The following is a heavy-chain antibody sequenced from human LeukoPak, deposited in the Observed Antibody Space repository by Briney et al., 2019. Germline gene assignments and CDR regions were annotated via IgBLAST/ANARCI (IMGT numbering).Heavy chain of an antibody. J-gene: IGHJ4*02. D-gene: IGHD3-22*01. Sequence: GGSLRLSCAASGFTFSSYAMSWVRQAPGKGLEWVSGVSGSGGYTYYAGSVKGRFTISRDNSKNTLYLQMNSLRAEDTAIYYCAKDRPNYYDSSGHYYRRDGDYWGQGTLVTVSS. CDR2: VSGSGGYT. CDR1: GFTFSSYA. CDR3: AKDRPNYYDSSGHYYRRDGDY. V-gene: IGHV3-23*01.